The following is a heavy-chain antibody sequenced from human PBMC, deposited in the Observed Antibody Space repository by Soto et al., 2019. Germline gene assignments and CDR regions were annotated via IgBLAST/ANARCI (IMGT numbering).Heavy chain of an antibody. D-gene: IGHD4-17*01. CDR3: AREAGDDYVISSYFDY. CDR2: IYYSGST. J-gene: IGHJ4*02. Sequence: PSETLSLTCTVSGCSISSYYWSWIRHPPGKGLEWIGYIYYSGSTNYNPSLKSRVTISVDTSKNQFSLKLSSVTAADTAVYYCAREAGDDYVISSYFDYWGQGTLVTVSS. CDR1: GCSISSYY. V-gene: IGHV4-59*01.